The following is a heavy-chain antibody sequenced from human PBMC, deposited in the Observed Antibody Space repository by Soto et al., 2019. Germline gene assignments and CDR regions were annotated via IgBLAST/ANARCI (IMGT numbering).Heavy chain of an antibody. CDR3: ARVRWELGLDY. V-gene: IGHV3-30*03. CDR1: GFTFSSYG. D-gene: IGHD1-26*01. J-gene: IGHJ4*02. Sequence: GWSLRLSCAGSGFTFSSYGIHWVRQAPGKGLEWVALISYDGGNEKYTESVKDRFTISRDDSHNVAYLQMSSLRTEDTAMYYCARVRWELGLDYWGQGTLVTVSS. CDR2: ISYDGGNE.